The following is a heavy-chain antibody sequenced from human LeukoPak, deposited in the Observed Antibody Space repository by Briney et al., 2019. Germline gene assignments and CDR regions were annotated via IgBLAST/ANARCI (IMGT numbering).Heavy chain of an antibody. CDR2: INPSGGST. D-gene: IGHD3-3*01. V-gene: IGHV1-46*01. CDR1: GYTFTSYY. CDR3: ARDVDYDFWSGPSPRAFDI. Sequence: ASVKVSCKASGYTFTSYYMHWVRQAPGQGLEWMGRINPSGGSTSYAQKFQGRVTMTRDTSTSTVYMELSSLRSEDTAVYYCARDVDYDFWSGPSPRAFDIWGQGTMVTVSS. J-gene: IGHJ3*02.